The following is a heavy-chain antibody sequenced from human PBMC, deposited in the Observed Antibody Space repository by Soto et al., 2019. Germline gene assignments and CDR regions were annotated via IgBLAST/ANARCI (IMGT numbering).Heavy chain of an antibody. J-gene: IGHJ6*03. CDR3: AKGSSSTRLLNYYFYHMDV. D-gene: IGHD2-2*01. V-gene: IGHV3-23*01. Sequence: LLESGGGLVQPGGSLRLSCVASGLSFPNYAMNWVRQAPGKGLEWVSGIGGSGAYTYYADAVKGRFTISRDKSKNTVYLQMNSVRGEDTAVYYCAKGSSSTRLLNYYFYHMDVWGKGPTVSVSS. CDR1: GLSFPNYA. CDR2: IGGSGAYT.